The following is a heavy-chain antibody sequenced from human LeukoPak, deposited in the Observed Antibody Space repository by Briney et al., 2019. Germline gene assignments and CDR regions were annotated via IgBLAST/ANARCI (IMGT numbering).Heavy chain of an antibody. V-gene: IGHV1-46*01. CDR1: GYTFTSYY. J-gene: IGHJ4*02. CDR3: ARDPERGDGYNYFDY. D-gene: IGHD5-24*01. CDR2: INPSGGST. Sequence: ASVKVSCKASGYTFTSYYMHWVRQAPGQGLEWMGIINPSGGSTSYAQKFQGRVTMTRDMSTSTVYMELSSLRSEDTAVYYCARDPERGDGYNYFDYWGQGTLVTVSS.